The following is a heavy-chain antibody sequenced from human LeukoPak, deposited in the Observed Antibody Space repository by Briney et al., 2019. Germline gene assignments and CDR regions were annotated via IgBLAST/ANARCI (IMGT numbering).Heavy chain of an antibody. CDR3: ARGVVSIGRVPGF. D-gene: IGHD2-15*01. CDR1: GSTFGSYW. J-gene: IGHJ4*02. CDR2: IKQDGSEK. V-gene: IGHV3-7*03. Sequence: GGSLRLSCAASGSTFGSYWMNWVRQAPGKGLEWLAIIKQDGSEKYYVDSVKGRFTISRDNAANSLYLQMNSLRGEDTAVYYCARGVVSIGRVPGFWGQGTLVTVSS.